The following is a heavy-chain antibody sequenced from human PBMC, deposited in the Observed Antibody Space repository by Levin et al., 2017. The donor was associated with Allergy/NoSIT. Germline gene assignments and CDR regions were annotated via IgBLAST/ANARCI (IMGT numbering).Heavy chain of an antibody. D-gene: IGHD2-8*01. J-gene: IGHJ4*02. CDR2: IKQDGSEK. V-gene: IGHV3-7*04. CDR3: ARLPYEWAFHY. CDR1: GFSFSTYW. Sequence: SCAASGFSFSTYWMTWVRQAPGKGLEWVANIKQDGSEKYYVDSVKGRFIISRDNAKNSLYLQMNSPRAEDTAVYYCARLPYEWAFHYWGQGTLVTVSS.